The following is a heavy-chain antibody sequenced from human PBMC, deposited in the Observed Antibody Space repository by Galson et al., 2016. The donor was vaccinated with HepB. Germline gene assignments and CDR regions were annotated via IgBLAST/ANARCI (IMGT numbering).Heavy chain of an antibody. Sequence: SLRLSCAGSGFTFSTYAVNWVRQAPGKGLEWVSGISGSGGRTYYADSVKGRFTISRDNSKNTLYLQMKSLRAEDTAVYYCEKEVVRFLHGYGMDVWGQGTTVTVSS. J-gene: IGHJ6*02. CDR1: GFTFSTYA. D-gene: IGHD3-3*01. CDR2: ISGSGGRT. CDR3: EKEVVRFLHGYGMDV. V-gene: IGHV3-23*01.